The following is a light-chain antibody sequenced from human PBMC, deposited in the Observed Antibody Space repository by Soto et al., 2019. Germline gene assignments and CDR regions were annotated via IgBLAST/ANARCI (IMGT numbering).Light chain of an antibody. V-gene: IGKV3-11*01. CDR1: QSITDY. Sequence: EIVLTQSPATLSLSPGDRATLSCRASQSITDYVGWYQQKPGQAPRLLIYATSNRATGIPARFSGSGSGTDFTLTISSLEPEDFSVYYCQQRYSWPVTFGQGTRLE. CDR3: QQRYSWPVT. J-gene: IGKJ5*01. CDR2: ATS.